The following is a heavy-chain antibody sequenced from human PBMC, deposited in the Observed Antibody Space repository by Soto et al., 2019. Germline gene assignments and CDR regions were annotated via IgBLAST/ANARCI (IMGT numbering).Heavy chain of an antibody. Sequence: HPGGSLRLSCAASGFTFSGSAMHWVRQASGKGLEWVGRIRSKANSYATAYAVSVKGRFTISRDDSKNTAYLQMNSLKTEDTAVYYCTHPYSSSWYGDRDAFDIWGQGTMVTVSS. CDR3: THPYSSSWYGDRDAFDI. CDR2: IRSKANSYAT. CDR1: GFTFSGSA. V-gene: IGHV3-73*01. D-gene: IGHD6-13*01. J-gene: IGHJ3*02.